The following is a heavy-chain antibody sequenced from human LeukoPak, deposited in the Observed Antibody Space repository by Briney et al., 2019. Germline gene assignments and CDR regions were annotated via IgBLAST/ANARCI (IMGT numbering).Heavy chain of an antibody. Sequence: PGGSLRLSCVASGFTFSSYSMNWVRQAPGKGLEWVSSITSSSSYIYYADSVKGRFTISRDNAKNSLYLQMNSLRAEDTAVYYCARSLPILTGYYCDAFDIWGQGTMVTVSS. V-gene: IGHV3-21*01. D-gene: IGHD3-9*01. CDR2: ITSSSSYI. CDR1: GFTFSSYS. CDR3: ARSLPILTGYYCDAFDI. J-gene: IGHJ3*02.